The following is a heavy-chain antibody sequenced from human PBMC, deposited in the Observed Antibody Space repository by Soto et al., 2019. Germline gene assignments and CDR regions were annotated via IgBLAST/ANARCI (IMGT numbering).Heavy chain of an antibody. Sequence: SETLSLTCTVSGGSISSGGYYWSWIRQHPGRGLEWIGYIYYSGSTYYNPSLKSRVTISVDTSKNQFSLKLSSVTAADTAVYYCARLGGSYAVPHFDYWGQGTLVTVSS. CDR3: ARLGGSYAVPHFDY. CDR2: IYYSGST. CDR1: GGSISSGGYY. V-gene: IGHV4-31*03. J-gene: IGHJ4*02. D-gene: IGHD1-26*01.